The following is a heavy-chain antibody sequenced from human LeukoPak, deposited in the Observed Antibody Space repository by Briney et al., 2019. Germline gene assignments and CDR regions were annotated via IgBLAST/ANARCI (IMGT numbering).Heavy chain of an antibody. J-gene: IGHJ3*02. Sequence: GGSLRLSCAASGFTFSSYAMHWVRQAPGKGLEWVAVISYDGSNKYYADSVKGRFTISRDNSKNTLYLQMNSLRAEDTAVYYCARGCGGDCYSDAFDIWGQGTMVTVSS. CDR2: ISYDGSNK. V-gene: IGHV3-30-3*01. D-gene: IGHD2-21*02. CDR1: GFTFSSYA. CDR3: ARGCGGDCYSDAFDI.